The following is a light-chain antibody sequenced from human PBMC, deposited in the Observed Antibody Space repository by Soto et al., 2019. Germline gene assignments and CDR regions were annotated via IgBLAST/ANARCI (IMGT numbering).Light chain of an antibody. CDR1: QDISHY. CDR3: QQSYSTLIT. V-gene: IGKV1-39*01. Sequence: DIQWTQSQSSGSASVGDRVTITCRASQDISHYLAWYQQKPGKAPKLLIYAASSLQSGVPSRFSGSGSGTDFTLTISSLQPEDFATYYCQQSYSTLITFGQGTRLEIK. J-gene: IGKJ5*01. CDR2: AAS.